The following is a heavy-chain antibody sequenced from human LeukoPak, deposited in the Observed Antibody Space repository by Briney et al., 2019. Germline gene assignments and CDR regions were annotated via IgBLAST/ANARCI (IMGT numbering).Heavy chain of an antibody. J-gene: IGHJ6*02. V-gene: IGHV3-74*01. CDR3: ARERVVVTAIEDCCYGMDV. D-gene: IGHD2-21*02. CDR1: GFTFSNFW. CDR2: IYGDGSFT. Sequence: PGGSLRLSCAASGFTFSNFWMHWVRQAPGKGLVWVALIYGDGSFTRYADSVKGRFTISRDNAKNTVYLQMNSLRVEDTAVYYCARERVVVTAIEDCCYGMDVWGQGTTVTVSS.